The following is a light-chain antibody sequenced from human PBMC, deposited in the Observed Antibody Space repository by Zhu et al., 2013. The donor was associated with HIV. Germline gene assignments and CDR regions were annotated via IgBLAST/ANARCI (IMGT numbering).Light chain of an antibody. Sequence: QSVLTQPPSVSAAPGQKVTLSCSGSTSNLATNYVSWYQQLPGTAPKLLIYGNNNRPSGVPDRFSGSKSGSSASLAITGLQAEDEADYFCQSYDISLGGSVVFGGGTKLTVL. V-gene: IGLV1-40*01. J-gene: IGLJ2*01. CDR1: TSNLATNY. CDR3: QSYDISLGGSVV. CDR2: GNN.